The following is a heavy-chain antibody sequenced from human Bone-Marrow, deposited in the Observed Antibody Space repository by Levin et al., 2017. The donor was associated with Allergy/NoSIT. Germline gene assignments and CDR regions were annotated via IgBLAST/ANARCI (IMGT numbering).Heavy chain of an antibody. V-gene: IGHV4-34*01. J-gene: IGHJ5*02. CDR1: GSSFSGYT. CDR2: ISHRGRT. Sequence: ASETLSLTCAVSGSSFSGYTWSWIRQSPGMGLEWIGEISHRGRTNYNPSLKSRVTISLDTSKNQFSLRLTSVTAADAAMYSCAREATRGWFDPWGQGTLVTVSS. CDR3: AREATRGWFDP.